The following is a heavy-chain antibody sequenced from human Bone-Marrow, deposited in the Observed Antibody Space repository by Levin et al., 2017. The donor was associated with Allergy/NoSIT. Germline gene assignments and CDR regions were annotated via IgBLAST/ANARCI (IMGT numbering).Heavy chain of an antibody. D-gene: IGHD1-26*01. CDR2: ISGSGGST. V-gene: IGHV3-23*01. CDR1: GFTFSSYA. J-gene: IGHJ4*02. Sequence: GGSLRLSCAASGFTFSSYAMSWVRQAPGKGLEWVSAISGSGGSTYYADSVKGRFTISRDNSKNTLYLQMNSLRAEDTAVYYCAKDHAKSSGSYLDYWGQGTLVTVSS. CDR3: AKDHAKSSGSYLDY.